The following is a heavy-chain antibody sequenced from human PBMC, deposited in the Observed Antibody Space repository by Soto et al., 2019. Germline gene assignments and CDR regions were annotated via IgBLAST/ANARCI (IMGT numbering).Heavy chain of an antibody. CDR2: IIPIFGTA. V-gene: IGHV1-69*13. CDR3: ARDFRYYYGSGSYSARYYYYYYGMDV. CDR1: GGSFSSYA. J-gene: IGHJ6*02. Sequence: SVKVSCEACGGSFSSYAISWVRQAPGQGLEWMGGIIPIFGTANYAQKFQGRVTITADESTSAAYMELSSLRSEDTAVYYCARDFRYYYGSGSYSARYYYYYYGMDVWGQGTTVTVSS. D-gene: IGHD3-10*01.